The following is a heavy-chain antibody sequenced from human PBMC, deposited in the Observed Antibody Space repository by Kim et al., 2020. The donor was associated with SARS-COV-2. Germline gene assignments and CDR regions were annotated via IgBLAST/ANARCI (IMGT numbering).Heavy chain of an antibody. CDR3: ARRNDYCSSTSCYNARLWYFDL. CDR2: IIPIFGTA. CDR1: GGTFSSYA. Sequence: SVKVSCKASGGTFSSYAISWVRQAPGQGLEWMGGIIPIFGTANYAQKFQGRVTITADESTSTAYMELSSLRSEDTAVYYCARRNDYCSSTSCYNARLWYFDLWGRGTLVTVSS. D-gene: IGHD2-2*02. V-gene: IGHV1-69*13. J-gene: IGHJ2*01.